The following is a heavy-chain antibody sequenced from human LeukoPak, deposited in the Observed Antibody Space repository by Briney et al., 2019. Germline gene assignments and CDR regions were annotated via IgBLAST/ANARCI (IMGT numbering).Heavy chain of an antibody. CDR1: GGSISSGGYS. J-gene: IGHJ4*02. V-gene: IGHV4-30-2*01. CDR3: ARGGSPDSGYYQFDF. CDR2: IYHSGRT. Sequence: PSETLSLTCAVSGGSISSGGYSSSWIRQPPGKGLEWIGYIYHSGRTYYNPSLKSRVTISVDRSKNQFSLKLSSVTAGDTAVYCCARGGSPDSGYYQFDFWGQGTLVTVSS. D-gene: IGHD3-22*01.